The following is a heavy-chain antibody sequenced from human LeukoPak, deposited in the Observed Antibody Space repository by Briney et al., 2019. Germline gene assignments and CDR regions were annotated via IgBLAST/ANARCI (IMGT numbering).Heavy chain of an antibody. Sequence: SGPALVKPTQPLTLTCTFSGFSLTTSGMRVSWIRQPPGKALVWLALSGLDDDKFYSTYLKTRLTISKDNSKNQVVLTMTNMDPVDTATYYCAREGGIMITFGGVIEPYYFDYWGQGTLVTVSS. V-gene: IGHV2-70*04. CDR3: AREGGIMITFGGVIEPYYFDY. D-gene: IGHD3-16*02. CDR2: SGLDDDK. J-gene: IGHJ4*02. CDR1: GFSLTTSGMR.